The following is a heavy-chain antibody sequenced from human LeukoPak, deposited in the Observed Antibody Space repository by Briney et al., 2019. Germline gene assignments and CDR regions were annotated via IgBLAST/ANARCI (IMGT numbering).Heavy chain of an antibody. J-gene: IGHJ4*02. CDR3: ARDPGIAVAGFDF. D-gene: IGHD6-19*01. CDR1: GGSISSYC. CDR2: IYYSGST. V-gene: IGHV4-59*01. Sequence: SETLSLTCTVSGGSISSYCWSWIRQPPGKGLEWIGYIYYSGSTNYNPSLKSRVTILVDTSKNQFSLRLSSVTAADTAVYFCARDPGIAVAGFDFWGQGTLVTVSS.